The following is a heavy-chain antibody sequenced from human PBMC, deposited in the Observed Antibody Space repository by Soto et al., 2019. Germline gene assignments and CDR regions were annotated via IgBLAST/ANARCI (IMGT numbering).Heavy chain of an antibody. CDR1: GGTFSSYA. CDR2: IIPICGTA. V-gene: IGHV1-69*12. D-gene: IGHD1-7*01. CDR3: AGPPELTRIYYYYGMDV. Sequence: QVQLVQSGAAVKKPGSSVKVSCKASGGTFSSYAISWVRQAPGQGLEWMGGIIPICGTADYAQKFQGRVTITADEATSTAYMELSNLRSEDTAVYYCAGPPELTRIYYYYGMDVWGQGTTVTVSS. J-gene: IGHJ6*02.